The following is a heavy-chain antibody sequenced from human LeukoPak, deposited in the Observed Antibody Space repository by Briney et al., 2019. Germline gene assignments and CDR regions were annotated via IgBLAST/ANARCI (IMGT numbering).Heavy chain of an antibody. J-gene: IGHJ6*03. CDR2: INPNSGGT. D-gene: IGHD4-17*01. CDR3: AREGPTVTTYYYYYMDV. CDR1: GYTFTSYD. Sequence: ASVKVSCKASGYTFTSYDINWVRQATGQGLEWMGWINPNSGGTNYAQKFQGRVTMTRDTSISTAYMELSRLRSDDTAVYYCAREGPTVTTYYYYYMDVWGKGTTVTISS. V-gene: IGHV1-2*02.